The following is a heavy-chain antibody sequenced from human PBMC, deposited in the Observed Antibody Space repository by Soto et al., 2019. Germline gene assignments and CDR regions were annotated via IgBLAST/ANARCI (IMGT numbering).Heavy chain of an antibody. J-gene: IGHJ3*02. Sequence: ASVKVSCKASGYTFTSCGISCVRQAPGQGLEWMGWISAYNGNTNYAQKLQGRVTMTTDTSTSTAYMELRSLRSDDTAVYYCARDGPLYCSGGSCYSDAFDIWGQGTMVTVSS. D-gene: IGHD2-15*01. CDR1: GYTFTSCG. V-gene: IGHV1-18*01. CDR3: ARDGPLYCSGGSCYSDAFDI. CDR2: ISAYNGNT.